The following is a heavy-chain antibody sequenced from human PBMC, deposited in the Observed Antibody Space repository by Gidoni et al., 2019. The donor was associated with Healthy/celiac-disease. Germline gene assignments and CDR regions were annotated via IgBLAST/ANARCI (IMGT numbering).Heavy chain of an antibody. CDR2: IWYDGSNK. CDR3: ARDPRKYSYGLCCPDY. D-gene: IGHD5-18*01. V-gene: IGHV3-33*01. Sequence: QVQLVESGGGVVQPGRSLRLSCAASGFTFSSYGMHWVRQAPGKGLEWVAVIWYDGSNKYYADSVKGRFTISRDNSKNTLYLQMNSLRAEDTAVYYCARDPRKYSYGLCCPDYWGQGTLVTVSS. CDR1: GFTFSSYG. J-gene: IGHJ4*02.